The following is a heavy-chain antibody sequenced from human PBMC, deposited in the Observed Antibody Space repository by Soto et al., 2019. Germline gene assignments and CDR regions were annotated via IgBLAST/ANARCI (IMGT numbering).Heavy chain of an antibody. Sequence: EVQLVESGGGLVQPGGSLRLSCAASGLTVSNSYMIWVRQAPGEGLEWVSILYSDGTTYYADSVKGRFTISRDNPKNTLYLQMNSLRADDTAVYYCVRDTTVTTPTYFASWGQGTLVIVSS. J-gene: IGHJ4*02. V-gene: IGHV3-66*01. D-gene: IGHD4-17*01. CDR3: VRDTTVTTPTYFAS. CDR1: GLTVSNSY. CDR2: LYSDGTT.